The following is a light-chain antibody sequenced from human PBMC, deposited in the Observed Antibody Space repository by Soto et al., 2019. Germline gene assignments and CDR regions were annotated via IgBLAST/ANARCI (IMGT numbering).Light chain of an antibody. CDR2: DAS. Sequence: EIVSTQSPGTLSLSPGERATLSCRASQSVSSSYLAWYQQKSGQAPRLLIYDASNRATGIPARFSGSGSGTDFTLSISSLEPEDFAVYYCQQRSTWPLTFGGGTKVDIK. J-gene: IGKJ4*01. CDR1: QSVSSSY. V-gene: IGKV3-11*01. CDR3: QQRSTWPLT.